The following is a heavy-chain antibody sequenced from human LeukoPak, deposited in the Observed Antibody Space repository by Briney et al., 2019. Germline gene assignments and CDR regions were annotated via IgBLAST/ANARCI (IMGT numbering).Heavy chain of an antibody. D-gene: IGHD3-16*02. V-gene: IGHV7-4-1*02. CDR1: GYTFTSYA. Sequence: ASVKVSCKASGYTFTSYAMNWVRQAPGQGLEWMGGINTNTGNPTYAQGFTGRFVFSLDTSVSTAYLQISSLKAEDTAVYYCARDYGYDYVWGSYRRFDYWGQGTLVTVSS. CDR2: INTNTGNP. J-gene: IGHJ4*02. CDR3: ARDYGYDYVWGSYRRFDY.